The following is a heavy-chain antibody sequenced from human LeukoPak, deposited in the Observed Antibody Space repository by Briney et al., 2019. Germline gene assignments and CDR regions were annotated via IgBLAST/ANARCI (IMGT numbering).Heavy chain of an antibody. CDR2: IKPDGGEK. V-gene: IGHV3-7*01. J-gene: IGHJ4*02. D-gene: IGHD1-1*01. CDR1: GFSFSNCW. CDR3: ARNHYATNWNVFDF. Sequence: GGSLRLSCEASGFSFSNCWMSWVRQAPGKGLEWVANIKPDGGEKYYVDSVKGRFTIPRDNAKNSLYLQMSSLRAEDTAVYYCARNHYATNWNVFDFWGQGTLVTVSS.